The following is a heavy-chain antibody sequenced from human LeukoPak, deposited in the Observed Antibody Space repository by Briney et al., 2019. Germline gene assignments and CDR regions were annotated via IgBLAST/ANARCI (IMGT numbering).Heavy chain of an antibody. D-gene: IGHD6-13*01. V-gene: IGHV4-61*10. CDR2: IYYSGST. CDR1: GGSISSDTCY. J-gene: IGHJ3*02. Sequence: SETLSLTCTVSGGSISSDTCYWSWIRQPAGKGLEWIGYIYYSGSTNYNPSLKSRVTISVDTSKNQFSLKLSSMTAADTAVYYCARGAFSSSWFKVDAFDIWGQGTMVTVSS. CDR3: ARGAFSSSWFKVDAFDI.